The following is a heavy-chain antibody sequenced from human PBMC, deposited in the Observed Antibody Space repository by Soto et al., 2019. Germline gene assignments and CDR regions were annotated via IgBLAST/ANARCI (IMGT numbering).Heavy chain of an antibody. J-gene: IGHJ6*02. CDR3: AKAPYYYDSSGYSSYYGMDV. CDR1: GFTFDDYA. Sequence: PGGSLRLSCAASGFTFDDYAVHWVRQAPGKGLEWVSGISWNSGSIGYADSVKGRFTISRDNAKSSLYLQMNSLRAEDTALYYCAKAPYYYDSSGYSSYYGMDVWGQGTTVTVSS. V-gene: IGHV3-9*01. CDR2: ISWNSGSI. D-gene: IGHD3-22*01.